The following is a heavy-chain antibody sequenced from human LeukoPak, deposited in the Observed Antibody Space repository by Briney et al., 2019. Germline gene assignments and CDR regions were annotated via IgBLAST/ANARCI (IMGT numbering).Heavy chain of an antibody. CDR3: ARDSLADYYDSSGYQKRFDY. CDR1: GYTFTGYY. D-gene: IGHD3-22*01. J-gene: IGHJ4*02. CDR2: INPNSGGT. V-gene: IGHV1-2*02. Sequence: ASVKVSCKASGYTFTGYYMHWVRQAPGQGLEWMGWINPNSGGTNYAQKFQGRVTMTRDTSTSTVYMELSSLRSEDTAVYYCARDSLADYYDSSGYQKRFDYWGQGTLVTVSS.